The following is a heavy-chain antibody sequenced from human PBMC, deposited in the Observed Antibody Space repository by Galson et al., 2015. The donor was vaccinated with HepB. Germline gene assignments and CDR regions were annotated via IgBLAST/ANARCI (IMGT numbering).Heavy chain of an antibody. CDR2: IYTDTGNP. CDR3: ARSGYIGSRFSDY. Sequence: SVKVSCKASGYSFTTYALIWVRQAPGQGLEWMGWIYTDTGNPMYAQAFTGRFAFSLDTSVSTAYLQISSLKAEDTAVYYCARSGYIGSRFSDYWGQGTLVSVSS. V-gene: IGHV7-4-1*02. CDR1: GYSFTTYA. J-gene: IGHJ4*02. D-gene: IGHD5-12*01.